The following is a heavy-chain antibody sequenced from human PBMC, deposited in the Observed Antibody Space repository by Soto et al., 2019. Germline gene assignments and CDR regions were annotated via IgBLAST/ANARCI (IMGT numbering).Heavy chain of an antibody. CDR3: AREGGSYDSGGYLIRGAFDI. D-gene: IGHD3-22*01. V-gene: IGHV4-31*03. CDR2: IYCRGNT. CDR1: GDSISRIDHY. Sequence: SVTLSRTCIVCGDSISRIDHYETLLRQQSATPLSWIGKIYCRGNTYYSPSLDSRPTISVYTYKNQFSLKLTSVTAADTAVYYCAREGGSYDSGGYLIRGAFDIWGQGTMVTVSS. J-gene: IGHJ3*02.